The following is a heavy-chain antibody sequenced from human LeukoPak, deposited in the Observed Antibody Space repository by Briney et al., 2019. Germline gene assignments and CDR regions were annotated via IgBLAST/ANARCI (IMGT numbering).Heavy chain of an antibody. J-gene: IGHJ4*02. V-gene: IGHV3-30*02. CDR1: GFTFSSYG. Sequence: PGGSLRLSCAASGFTFSSYGMHWVRQAPGKGLEWVAFIRYDGSNKYYADSVKGRFAISRDNSKNTLYLQMNSLRAEDTAVYCCAKEGSSYDFWSGYYPFDYWGQRTLVTVSS. D-gene: IGHD3-3*01. CDR2: IRYDGSNK. CDR3: AKEGSSYDFWSGYYPFDY.